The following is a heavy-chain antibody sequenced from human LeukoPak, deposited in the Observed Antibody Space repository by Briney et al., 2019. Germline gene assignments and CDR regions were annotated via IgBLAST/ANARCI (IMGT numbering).Heavy chain of an antibody. CDR1: GFTFRSYA. D-gene: IGHD5/OR15-5a*01. Sequence: GGSLRLSYAASGFTFRSYAMSWVRQAPGKGLEWVSAISGSGGSTYYADSVKGRFTISRDNSKNTLYLQMNSLRAEDTAVYYCAKRALRSLGVDYWGQGTLVTVSS. CDR2: ISGSGGST. CDR3: AKRALRSLGVDY. V-gene: IGHV3-23*01. J-gene: IGHJ4*02.